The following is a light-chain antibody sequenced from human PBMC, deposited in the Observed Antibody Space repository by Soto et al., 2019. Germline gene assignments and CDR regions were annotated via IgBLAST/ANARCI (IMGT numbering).Light chain of an antibody. V-gene: IGKV3-11*01. CDR1: QSVSSY. CDR3: QQYYTYPT. Sequence: EIVLTQSPATLSLSPGERATLSCRASQSVSSYLAWYQQKPGQAPRLLIYDTSNRATGIPARFSGGGSGTDFTLTISSLQPEDFATYYCQQYYTYPTFGGGTKVEI. CDR2: DTS. J-gene: IGKJ4*01.